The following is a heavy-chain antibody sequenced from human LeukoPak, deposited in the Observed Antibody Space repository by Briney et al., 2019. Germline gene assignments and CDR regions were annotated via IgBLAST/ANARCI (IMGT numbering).Heavy chain of an antibody. Sequence: KPGGSLRLSCAASGFTFSSYSMNWVRQAPGKGLEWVSSISSSSSYIYYADSVKGRFTISRDNAKNSLYLQMNSLRAEDTAVYYCAREPARRRIVGSTRQPNFDYWGQGTLVTVSS. CDR2: ISSSSSYI. CDR1: GFTFSSYS. D-gene: IGHD1-26*01. V-gene: IGHV3-21*01. J-gene: IGHJ4*02. CDR3: AREPARRRIVGSTRQPNFDY.